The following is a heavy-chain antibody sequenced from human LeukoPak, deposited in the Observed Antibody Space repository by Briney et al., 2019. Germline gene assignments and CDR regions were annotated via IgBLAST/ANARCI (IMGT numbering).Heavy chain of an antibody. CDR3: AKRAVAARHIDY. CDR1: GFTFSSYG. Sequence: GGSLRLSCAASGFTFSSYGMHWDRQAPGKGLEWVAVISYDGSNKYYADSVKGRFTISRDNSKNTLYLQMNSLRAEDTAVYYCAKRAVAARHIDYWGQGTLVTVSS. D-gene: IGHD6-6*01. CDR2: ISYDGSNK. J-gene: IGHJ4*02. V-gene: IGHV3-30*18.